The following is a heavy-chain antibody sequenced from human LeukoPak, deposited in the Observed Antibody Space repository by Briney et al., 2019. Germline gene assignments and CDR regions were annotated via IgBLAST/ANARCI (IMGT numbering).Heavy chain of an antibody. CDR3: ARDWGRGDSKYLDF. CDR1: GFTFNNYG. Sequence: GGSLRLSCAASGFTFNNYGMHWVRQAPGKGLECVALISNDGSKKYYAGSAKGRFAISRDNSRNTVFLEMNSLRGDDTAVYFCARDWGRGDSKYLDFWGQGILVTVSS. CDR2: ISNDGSKK. J-gene: IGHJ4*02. V-gene: IGHV3-30*03. D-gene: IGHD4-17*01.